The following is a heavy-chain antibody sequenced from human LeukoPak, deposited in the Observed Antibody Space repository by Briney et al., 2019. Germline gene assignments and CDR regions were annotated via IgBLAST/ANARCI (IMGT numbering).Heavy chain of an antibody. Sequence: RSLRLSCAASGFTFDDYAMHWVRQAPGKGLEWVSGISWNSGSIGYADSVKGRFTISRDNAKNSLYLQMNSPRIEDTAVYYCVVDFQYNSPWGQGTLVTVSS. V-gene: IGHV3-9*01. CDR3: VVDFQYNSP. D-gene: IGHD1-1*01. J-gene: IGHJ5*02. CDR1: GFTFDDYA. CDR2: ISWNSGSI.